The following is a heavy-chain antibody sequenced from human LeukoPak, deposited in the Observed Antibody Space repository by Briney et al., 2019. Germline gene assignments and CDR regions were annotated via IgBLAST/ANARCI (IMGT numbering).Heavy chain of an antibody. CDR1: GGSLSGYY. Sequence: SETLSLTCTVFGGSLSGYYWSWIRQTPVKGLEWIGEINHTGSTYYNPSLKSRVTISVDTSKNQFSLKLSSVTAADTAVYYCANWAYGDYVGPDYWGQGTLVTVSS. CDR2: INHTGST. D-gene: IGHD4-17*01. CDR3: ANWAYGDYVGPDY. V-gene: IGHV4-34*01. J-gene: IGHJ4*02.